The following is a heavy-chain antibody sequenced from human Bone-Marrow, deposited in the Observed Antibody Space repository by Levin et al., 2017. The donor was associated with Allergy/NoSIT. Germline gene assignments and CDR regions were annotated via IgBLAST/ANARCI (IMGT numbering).Heavy chain of an antibody. CDR3: ARDFAWTEDFDY. J-gene: IGHJ4*02. Sequence: PGGSLRLSCAASGFTFSAYWMHWVRQAPGRGLVWVSRINGDGTMTTYADSVQGRFTISRDNAKNTLYLQMDSLRAEDTAVYYCARDFAWTEDFDYWGQGTLVTVSS. D-gene: IGHD1-1*01. V-gene: IGHV3-74*01. CDR1: GFTFSAYW. CDR2: INGDGTMT.